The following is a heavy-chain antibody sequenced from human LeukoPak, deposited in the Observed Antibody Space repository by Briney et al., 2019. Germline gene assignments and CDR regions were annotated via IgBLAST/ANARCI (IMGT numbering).Heavy chain of an antibody. V-gene: IGHV1-69*05. Sequence: ASVKVSCKASGGTFSSYAISWVRQAPGQGLEWMGGIIPIFGTANYAQKFQGRVTITTDESTSTAYMELSSLRSEDTAVYYCARGVGSYYDSSGYDFQHWGQGTLVTVSS. CDR1: GGTFSSYA. CDR2: IIPIFGTA. D-gene: IGHD3-22*01. J-gene: IGHJ1*01. CDR3: ARGVGSYYDSSGYDFQH.